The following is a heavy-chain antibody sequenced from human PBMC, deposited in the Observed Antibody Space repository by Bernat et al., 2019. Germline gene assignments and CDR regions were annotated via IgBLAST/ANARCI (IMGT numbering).Heavy chain of an antibody. CDR3: TTLYYDILTGYYIDY. D-gene: IGHD3-9*01. J-gene: IGHJ4*02. V-gene: IGHV3-15*01. Sequence: VQLVESGGGLVKPGGSLRLSCAASGFTFSNAWMSWVRQAPGKGLEWVGRIKSKTDGGTTDYAAPVKGRFTISRDDSKNTLYLQMNSLKTEDTAVYYCTTLYYDILTGYYIDYWGQGTLVTVSS. CDR2: IKSKTDGGTT. CDR1: GFTFSNAW.